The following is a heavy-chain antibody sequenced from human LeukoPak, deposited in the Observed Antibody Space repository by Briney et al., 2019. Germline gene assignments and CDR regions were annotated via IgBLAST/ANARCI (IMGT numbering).Heavy chain of an antibody. V-gene: IGHV3-21*01. D-gene: IGHD3-22*01. CDR3: ARDPFTSGDYYDSSGYSGY. J-gene: IGHJ4*02. Sequence: PGGSLRLSCAASGLTFSDYYMNWVRQAPGKGLEWVSSISSSSSYIYYADSVKGRFTISRDNAKNSLYLQMNSLRAEDTAVYYCARDPFTSGDYYDSSGYSGYWGQGTLVTVSS. CDR1: GLTFSDYY. CDR2: ISSSSSYI.